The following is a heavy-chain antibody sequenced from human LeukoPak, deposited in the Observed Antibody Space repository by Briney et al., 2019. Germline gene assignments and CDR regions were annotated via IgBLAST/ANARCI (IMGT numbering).Heavy chain of an antibody. CDR1: GFPFSTYW. CDR3: ARDDDVWSGWGH. Sequence: GGSLRLSCTASGFPFSTYWLSWVRQAPGKGLEWVANINQDGSGEYYAGSVKGRFTIARDNAKNSLFLQMNSLRAEDTAVYYCARDDDVWSGWGHWGRGTLVTVSS. CDR2: INQDGSGE. D-gene: IGHD3-3*01. J-gene: IGHJ4*02. V-gene: IGHV3-7*01.